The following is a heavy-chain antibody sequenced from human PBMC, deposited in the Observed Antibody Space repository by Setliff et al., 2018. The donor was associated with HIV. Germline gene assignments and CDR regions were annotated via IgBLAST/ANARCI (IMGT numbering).Heavy chain of an antibody. D-gene: IGHD6-13*01. CDR2: IRGSGSGDTT. V-gene: IGHV3-23*01. Sequence: GGSLRLSCAASGLTFSSYAMTWVRQAPGKGLEWVSTIRGSGSGDTTHYADFVKGRFTISRDNSKNTVYLQMNSLRAEDMAIYYCAREDSSWYGSLDYWGQGTPVTVSS. J-gene: IGHJ4*02. CDR3: AREDSSWYGSLDY. CDR1: GLTFSSYA.